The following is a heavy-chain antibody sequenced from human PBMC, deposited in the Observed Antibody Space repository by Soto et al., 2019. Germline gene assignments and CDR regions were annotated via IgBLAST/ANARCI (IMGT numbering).Heavy chain of an antibody. V-gene: IGHV4-34*01. CDR3: ARPLLRFGASISYYGMDV. Sequence: SETLSLTCAVYGGSFSGYYWSWIRQPPGKGLEWIGEINHSGSTNYNPSLKSRVTISVDTSKNQFSLKLSSVTAADTAVYYCARPLLRFGASISYYGMDVWGPGTTVTVS. CDR1: GGSFSGYY. J-gene: IGHJ6*02. CDR2: INHSGST. D-gene: IGHD3-10*01.